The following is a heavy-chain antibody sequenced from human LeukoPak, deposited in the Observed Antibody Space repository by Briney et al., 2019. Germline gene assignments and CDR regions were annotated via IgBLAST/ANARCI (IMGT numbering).Heavy chain of an antibody. CDR2: IYPSDGRT. D-gene: IGHD7-27*01. V-gene: IGHV1-46*01. Sequence: ASVKVSCKASGYTFINSYIHWMRQALGQGLEWMGVIYPSDGRTTYARKVLGRVTMTRDTSTSTVHMQLSSLRSGDTAVYYCATDGGHWDFDHWGQGTLVTVSS. CDR1: GYTFINSY. CDR3: ATDGGHWDFDH. J-gene: IGHJ4*02.